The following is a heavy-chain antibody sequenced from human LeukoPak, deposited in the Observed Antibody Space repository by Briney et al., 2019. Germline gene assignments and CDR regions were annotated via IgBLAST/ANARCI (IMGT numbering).Heavy chain of an antibody. V-gene: IGHV1-2*02. Sequence: ASVKVSCKASGYTFADYYIHWVRQAPGQGLEWMGWINPNSGATKYAQNFQGRVTMTRATSISTAYLQWSSLKASDTAIYYCATHDPYGDYVGDYWGQGTLVTVSS. D-gene: IGHD4-17*01. CDR3: ATHDPYGDYVGDY. J-gene: IGHJ4*02. CDR2: INPNSGAT. CDR1: GYTFADYY.